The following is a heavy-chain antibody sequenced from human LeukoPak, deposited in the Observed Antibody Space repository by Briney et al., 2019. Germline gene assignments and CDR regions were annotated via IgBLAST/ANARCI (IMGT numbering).Heavy chain of an antibody. J-gene: IGHJ4*02. CDR2: IWYDGSNK. Sequence: GGSLRLSCAASGFTFSSYGMHWVRQAPGKGLEWVAVIWYDGSNKYYADSVKGRFTISRDNSKNTLYLQMNSLRAEDTAVYYCARDSANWTYFDYWGQGTLVTVSS. CDR1: GFTFSSYG. D-gene: IGHD1-20*01. CDR3: ARDSANWTYFDY. V-gene: IGHV3-33*01.